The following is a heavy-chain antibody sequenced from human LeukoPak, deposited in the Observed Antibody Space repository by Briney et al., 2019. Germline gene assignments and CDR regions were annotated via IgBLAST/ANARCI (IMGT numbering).Heavy chain of an antibody. CDR2: IYHSGST. V-gene: IGHV4-30-2*01. D-gene: IGHD3-22*01. J-gene: IGHJ4*02. CDR3: ARGVTYYYDSSGYSL. CDR1: GGSISSGGYS. Sequence: SQTLSLTCAVSGGSISSGGYSWSWIRQPPGKGLEWIGYIYHSGSTYYNPSLKSRVTISVDRSKNQFSLKLSSVTAADTAVYYCARGVTYYYDSSGYSLWGQGTLVTVSS.